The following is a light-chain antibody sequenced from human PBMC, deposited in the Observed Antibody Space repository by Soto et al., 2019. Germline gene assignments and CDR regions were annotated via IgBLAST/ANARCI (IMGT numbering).Light chain of an antibody. Sequence: QSALTQPASVSGSPGQSITISCTGTSTDVGAYNYVSWYRQHPGKAPELLIYYVTSRASGVSSRFSGSKSGYTASLTISGLQAEDEADYYCSSFTNRDSYVFGSGTKLTVL. CDR1: STDVGAYNY. V-gene: IGLV2-14*03. CDR2: YVT. J-gene: IGLJ1*01. CDR3: SSFTNRDSYV.